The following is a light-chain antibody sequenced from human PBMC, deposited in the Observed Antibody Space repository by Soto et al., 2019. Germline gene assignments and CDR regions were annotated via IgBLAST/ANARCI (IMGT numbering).Light chain of an antibody. Sequence: MQMTQAPSTLSAAVGDRVTIACRASRSISPWLAWYQKKPGKPPKLLXYEASKLESGVPSRFSGSVSGTEFTLTISRLQTEDSANYLGQQYNTYSTWTFGQGTKVDIK. CDR1: RSISPW. CDR2: EAS. V-gene: IGKV1-5*01. J-gene: IGKJ1*01. CDR3: QQYNTYSTWT.